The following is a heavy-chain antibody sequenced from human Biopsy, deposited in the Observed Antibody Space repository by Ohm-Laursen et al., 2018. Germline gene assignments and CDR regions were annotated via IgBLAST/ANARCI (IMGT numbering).Heavy chain of an antibody. Sequence: SRRFSCTAPGFTLSSYSMNWVRQTPGKGLEWVSTISSSSDNIYYVDSVKGRFTISRDNAKNSLYLQMNSLRAEDTAVYYCARSRGSSGIAANYYYGMDVWGQGTTVTVSS. CDR1: GFTLSSYS. CDR3: ARSRGSSGIAANYYYGMDV. D-gene: IGHD3-10*01. J-gene: IGHJ6*02. CDR2: ISSSSDNI. V-gene: IGHV3-21*01.